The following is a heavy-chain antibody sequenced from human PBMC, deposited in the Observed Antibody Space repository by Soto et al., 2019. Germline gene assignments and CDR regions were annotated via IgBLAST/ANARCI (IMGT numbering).Heavy chain of an antibody. CDR3: ATDFIAAAGTEYPPNDD. CDR2: FDPEDGET. Sequence: QVQLVQSGAEVKKPGASVKVSCKVSGYTLTELSMHWVRQAPGKGLEWRGGFDPEDGETIYAQKFQGRVTMTEDTSTDTDYMELSSLRSEDTAVYYCATDFIAAAGTEYPPNDDWGQGTLVTVSS. CDR1: GYTLTELS. V-gene: IGHV1-24*01. J-gene: IGHJ4*02. D-gene: IGHD6-13*01.